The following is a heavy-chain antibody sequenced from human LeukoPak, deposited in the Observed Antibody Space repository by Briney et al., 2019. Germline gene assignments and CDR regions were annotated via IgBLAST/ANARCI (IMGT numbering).Heavy chain of an antibody. D-gene: IGHD3-10*01. CDR2: ISGNGENT. J-gene: IGHJ4*02. Sequence: PGGSLRLSCAASGFTFSSYSMSWIRQAPGKGLEWVSAISGNGENTYYADSMKGRFTISRDNSKNILYLQMSSLRAEDTAIYYCAKINTDDYYGSGSYLVYWGQGTLVTVSS. CDR1: GFTFSSYS. CDR3: AKINTDDYYGSGSYLVY. V-gene: IGHV3-23*01.